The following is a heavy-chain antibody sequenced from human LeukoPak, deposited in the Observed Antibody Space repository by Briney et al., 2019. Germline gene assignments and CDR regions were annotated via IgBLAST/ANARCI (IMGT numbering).Heavy chain of an antibody. CDR2: ISGSGGST. V-gene: IGHV3-23*01. J-gene: IGHJ5*02. CDR1: GFTFSSYA. Sequence: QPGGSLRLSCAASGFTFSSYAMSWVRQAPGKGLEWVSAISGSGGSTYYADSVKGRFTISRDNSKNTLYLQMNSLRAGDTAVYYCARSVVAAQGWFDPWGQGTLVTVSS. D-gene: IGHD2-15*01. CDR3: ARSVVAAQGWFDP.